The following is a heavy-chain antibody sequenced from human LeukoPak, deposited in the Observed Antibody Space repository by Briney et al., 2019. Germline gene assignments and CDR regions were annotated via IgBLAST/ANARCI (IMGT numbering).Heavy chain of an antibody. D-gene: IGHD5-18*01. CDR3: ARGSATAMDGSVDY. V-gene: IGHV3-21*01. CDR2: ISSSSSYI. J-gene: IGHJ4*02. CDR1: GFTFSIYS. Sequence: GGSLRLSCAASGFTFSIYSMNWVRQAPGKGLEWVSSISSSSSYIYYADSVKGRFTISRDNAKNSLYLQMNSLRAEDTAVYYCARGSATAMDGSVDYWGQGTLVTVSS.